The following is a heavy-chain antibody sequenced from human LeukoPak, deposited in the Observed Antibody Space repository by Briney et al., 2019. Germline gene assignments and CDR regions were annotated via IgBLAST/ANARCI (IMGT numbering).Heavy chain of an antibody. CDR2: IGSSGSTM. Sequence: GGSLRLSCAASGFTFSIYSMNWVRQAPGKGLEWVSYIGSSGSTMYYADSVKGRFTISRDNAKNSLYLQMNSLRDEDTAVYYCTSTIGAGGTSLDYWGQGTLVTVSS. CDR1: GFTFSIYS. CDR3: TSTIGAGGTSLDY. J-gene: IGHJ4*02. D-gene: IGHD6-13*01. V-gene: IGHV3-48*02.